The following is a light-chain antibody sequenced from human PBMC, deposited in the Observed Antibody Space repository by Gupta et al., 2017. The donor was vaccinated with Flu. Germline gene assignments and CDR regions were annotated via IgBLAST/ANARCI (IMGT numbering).Light chain of an antibody. J-gene: IGLJ3*02. CDR3: PLYDGSTWV. V-gene: IGLV7-43*01. CDR1: TGAVTSGYY. Sequence: QPVVTQEPSLTVSPGGTVTLTCASSTGAVTSGYYPTWFQQKPGQAPRPLIYDKSNKHARTPARFSGSPFGGNAALTLAGGQTEDEDYYDCPLYDGSTWVFGGGTKLTVL. CDR2: DKS.